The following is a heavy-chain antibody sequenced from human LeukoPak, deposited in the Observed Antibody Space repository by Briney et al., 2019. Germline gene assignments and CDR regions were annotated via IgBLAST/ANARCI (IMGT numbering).Heavy chain of an antibody. Sequence: PSETLSLTCAVYGGSFSGYYWSWIRQPPGKGLEWIGEINHSGSTNYNPSLKSRVTISVDTSKNQFSLKLSSVTAADTAGYYCASSMVRGVRNPNWFDPWGQGTLVTVSS. CDR1: GGSFSGYY. CDR3: ASSMVRGVRNPNWFDP. V-gene: IGHV4-34*01. J-gene: IGHJ5*02. D-gene: IGHD3-10*01. CDR2: INHSGST.